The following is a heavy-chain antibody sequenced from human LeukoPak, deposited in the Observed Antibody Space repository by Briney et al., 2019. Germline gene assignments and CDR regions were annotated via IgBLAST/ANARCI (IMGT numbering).Heavy chain of an antibody. J-gene: IGHJ3*02. CDR1: GFTFDDYA. CDR3: AKAGIGGDYAENAFDI. Sequence: GRSLRLSCAASGFTFDDYAMHWVRQAPGKGLEWVSGISWNSGSIGYADSVKGRFTISRDNAKNSLYLQMNSLRAEDTALYYCAKAGIGGDYAENAFDIWGQGTMVTVSS. D-gene: IGHD4-17*01. V-gene: IGHV3-9*01. CDR2: ISWNSGSI.